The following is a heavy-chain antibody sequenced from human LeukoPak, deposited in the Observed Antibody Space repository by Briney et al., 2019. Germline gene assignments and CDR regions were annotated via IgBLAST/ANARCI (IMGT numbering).Heavy chain of an antibody. J-gene: IGHJ5*02. V-gene: IGHV1-2*02. Sequence: ASVKVSCRASGYTFTGYYMHWVRQAPGQGLEWMGWINPNSGGTNLAQKFQGRVTMTRDMSTRTLYMELSSLRSEDTAFYYCARVGDYSPRGWFDPWGQGTLVTVSS. CDR1: GYTFTGYY. D-gene: IGHD4-11*01. CDR3: ARVGDYSPRGWFDP. CDR2: INPNSGGT.